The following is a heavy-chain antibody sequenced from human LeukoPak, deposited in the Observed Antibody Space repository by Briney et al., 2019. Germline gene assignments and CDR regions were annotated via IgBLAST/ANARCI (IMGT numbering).Heavy chain of an antibody. Sequence: GGSLRLSCAASGFTFNSYAVHWVRQAPGKGLEWVAVISYDGSISFYAASVKGRFTISRDNSKNTLYLQMNSLRAEDTALYFCARDRRYCSGGSCYFDYFFDYWGQGTLVTVSS. V-gene: IGHV3-30-3*01. CDR2: ISYDGSIS. CDR3: ARDRRYCSGGSCYFDYFFDY. D-gene: IGHD2-15*01. CDR1: GFTFNSYA. J-gene: IGHJ4*02.